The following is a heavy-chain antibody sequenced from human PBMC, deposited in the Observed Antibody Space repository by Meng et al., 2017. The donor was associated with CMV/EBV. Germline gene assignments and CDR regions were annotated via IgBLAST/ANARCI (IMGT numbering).Heavy chain of an antibody. D-gene: IGHD1-14*01. Sequence: GESLKISCAAPGFTVSSNYMSWVRQAPGKGLEWVSVIYSGGSTYYADSVKGRFTISRGNSKNTLYLQMNSLRAEDTAVYYCARETTIGGMDVWGQGTTVTVSS. CDR1: GFTVSSNY. CDR3: ARETTIGGMDV. CDR2: IYSGGST. V-gene: IGHV3-53*01. J-gene: IGHJ6*02.